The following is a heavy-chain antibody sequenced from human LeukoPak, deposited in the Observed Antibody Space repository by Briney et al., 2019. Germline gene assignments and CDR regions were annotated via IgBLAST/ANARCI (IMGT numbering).Heavy chain of an antibody. J-gene: IGHJ4*02. V-gene: IGHV1-69*05. Sequence: SVKVSCKAAGGTFSSYAISWVRQAPGQGLEWMGGIIPIFGTANYAQKFQGRVTITTDESTSTAYMELSSLRSEDTAVYYCARQISGYSGYDSLMYYFDYWGQGTLVTVSS. D-gene: IGHD5-12*01. CDR1: GGTFSSYA. CDR3: ARQISGYSGYDSLMYYFDY. CDR2: IIPIFGTA.